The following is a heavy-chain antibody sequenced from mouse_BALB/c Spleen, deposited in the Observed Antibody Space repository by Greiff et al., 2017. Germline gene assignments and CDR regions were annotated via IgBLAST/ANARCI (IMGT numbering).Heavy chain of an antibody. CDR3: ARGPYDGYYGWFAY. CDR2: ISDGGSYT. Sequence: EVMLVESGGGLVKPGGSLKLSCAASGFTFSDYYMYWVRQTPEKRLEWVATISDGGSYTYYPDSVKGRFTISRDNAKNNLYLQMSSLKSEDTAMYYCARGPYDGYYGWFAYWGQGTLVTVSA. D-gene: IGHD2-3*01. CDR1: GFTFSDYY. J-gene: IGHJ3*01. V-gene: IGHV5-4*02.